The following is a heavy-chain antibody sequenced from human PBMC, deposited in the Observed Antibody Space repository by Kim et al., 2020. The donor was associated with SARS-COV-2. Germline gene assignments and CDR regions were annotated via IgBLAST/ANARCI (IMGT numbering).Heavy chain of an antibody. CDR2: IIPIFGTA. V-gene: IGHV1-69*06. CDR3: ARDRTVVNYYYGMDV. CDR1: GGTFSSYA. D-gene: IGHD2-15*01. J-gene: IGHJ6*02. Sequence: SVKVSCKASGGTFSSYAISWVRQAPGQGLEWMGGIIPIFGTANYAQKFQGRVTITADKSTSTAYMELSSLRSEDTAVYYCARDRTVVNYYYGMDVWGQGTTVTVSS.